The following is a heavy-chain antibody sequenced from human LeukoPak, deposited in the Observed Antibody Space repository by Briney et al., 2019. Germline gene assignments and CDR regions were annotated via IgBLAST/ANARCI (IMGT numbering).Heavy chain of an antibody. CDR2: IYYSGST. CDR1: GGSISSYY. V-gene: IGHV4-59*12. CDR3: AREYYDSNKAPAFDI. D-gene: IGHD3-22*01. J-gene: IGHJ3*02. Sequence: SETLSLTCTVSGGSISSYYWSWIRQPPGKGLEWIGYIYYSGSTNYNPSLKSRVTISVDTSKNQFSLKLSSVTAADTAVYYYAREYYDSNKAPAFDIWGQGTMVTVSS.